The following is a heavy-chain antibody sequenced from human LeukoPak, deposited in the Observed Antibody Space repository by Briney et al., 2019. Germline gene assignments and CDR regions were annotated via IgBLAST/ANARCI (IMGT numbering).Heavy chain of an antibody. J-gene: IGHJ4*02. CDR1: GFTFSSYA. Sequence: PGGSLRLSCAASGFTFSSYAMSWVRQAPGKGLEWVAIVSGSGDDKYYADSVKGRFTISRDNSKNTLYLQMNSLRAEDTAVYYCANALRGLLVVYFDYWGQGTLVTVSS. CDR3: ANALRGLLVVYFDY. CDR2: VSGSGDDK. D-gene: IGHD1-26*01. V-gene: IGHV3-23*01.